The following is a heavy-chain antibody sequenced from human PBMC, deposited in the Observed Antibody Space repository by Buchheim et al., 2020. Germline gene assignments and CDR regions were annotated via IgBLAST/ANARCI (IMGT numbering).Heavy chain of an antibody. J-gene: IGHJ4*02. CDR3: AREPSDSSGLGY. Sequence: EVQLVESGGTLVHPGRSLTLSCAASGFTFDDYAMHWVRLIPGKGLEWVAGINWNSDSKDYADSVKGRFTISSDNAKNTLYLQMNSLRAEDTAVYYCAREPSDSSGLGYWGQGTL. V-gene: IGHV3-9*01. D-gene: IGHD3-22*01. CDR1: GFTFDDYA. CDR2: INWNSDSK.